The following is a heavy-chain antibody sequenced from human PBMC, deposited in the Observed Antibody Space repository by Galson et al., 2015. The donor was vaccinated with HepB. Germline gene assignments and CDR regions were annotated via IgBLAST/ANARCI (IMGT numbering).Heavy chain of an antibody. CDR3: ARVLPTTYYYGSGSYYRDY. Sequence: SVKVSCKASGGTFSSYTISWVRQAPGQGLEWMGRIIPILGIANYAQKFQGRVTITADKSTSTAYMELSSLRSEDTAVYYCARVLPTTYYYGSGSYYRDYWGQGTLVTVSS. V-gene: IGHV1-69*02. CDR1: GGTFSSYT. J-gene: IGHJ4*02. D-gene: IGHD3-10*01. CDR2: IIPILGIA.